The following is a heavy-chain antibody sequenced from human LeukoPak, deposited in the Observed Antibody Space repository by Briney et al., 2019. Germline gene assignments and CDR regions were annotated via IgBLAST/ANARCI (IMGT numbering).Heavy chain of an antibody. CDR3: ARGKDDAFDI. CDR2: IYSGGST. Sequence: PGGSLRLSCAASGFMVSSNYMSWVRQAPGKGLEWGSVIYSGGSTYYADSVKGRFTISRDNSKNTLYLQMNSLRAEDTAMYYCARGKDDAFDIWGQGTMVTVSS. V-gene: IGHV3-53*01. CDR1: GFMVSSNY. J-gene: IGHJ3*02.